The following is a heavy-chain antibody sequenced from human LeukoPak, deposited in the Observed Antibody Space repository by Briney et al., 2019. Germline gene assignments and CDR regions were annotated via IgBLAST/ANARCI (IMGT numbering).Heavy chain of an antibody. D-gene: IGHD2-15*01. Sequence: GGSLRLSCAASGFTFSDYYMSWIRQAPGKGLEWVSVIYSGGSTYYIDSVKGRFTISRDNSKNTLYLQMNSLTAEDTAVYYCARAGCSGDSCYYYYGMDVWGQGTTVTVSS. CDR3: ARAGCSGDSCYYYYGMDV. V-gene: IGHV3-66*01. J-gene: IGHJ6*02. CDR2: IYSGGST. CDR1: GFTFSDYY.